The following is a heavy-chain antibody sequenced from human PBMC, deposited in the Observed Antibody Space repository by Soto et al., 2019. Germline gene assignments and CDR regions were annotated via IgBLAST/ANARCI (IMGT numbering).Heavy chain of an antibody. J-gene: IGHJ4*02. Sequence: PSETLPLTCTVSVDSISDYSWSWIRQPPGEGLEWIGYIYYTGSTNYNLSLRSRVTISADTSKNQISLNLRSVTAADTAVYYCARGAGSSSYHYDSKDFWGQGTMVTVSS. CDR3: ARGAGSSSYHYDSKDF. CDR1: VDSISDYS. D-gene: IGHD3-22*01. V-gene: IGHV4-59*01. CDR2: IYYTGST.